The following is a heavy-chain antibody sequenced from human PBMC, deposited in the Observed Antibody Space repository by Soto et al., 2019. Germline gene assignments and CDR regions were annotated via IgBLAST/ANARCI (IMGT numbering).Heavy chain of an antibody. D-gene: IGHD2-8*01. CDR3: ARDRLYAPFWFVY. V-gene: IGHV3-33*01. CDR1: GFTFSTYG. Sequence: QVQLVESGGGVVQPGRSLRLSCAASGFTFSTYGIHWVRQAPGKGLEWVAVIWYDGSNKYYADSVKGRFTISRDNSKETLNLQMTILRAEDTAVYFWARDRLYAPFWFVYWGQGTLVSVSS. CDR2: IWYDGSNK. J-gene: IGHJ4*02.